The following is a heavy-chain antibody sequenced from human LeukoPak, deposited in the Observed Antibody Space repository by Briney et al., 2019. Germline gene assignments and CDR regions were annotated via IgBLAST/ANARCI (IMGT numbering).Heavy chain of an antibody. CDR2: ISVRSNYI. CDR1: GYTFSSYS. V-gene: IGHV3-21*01. J-gene: IGHJ4*02. D-gene: IGHD3-22*01. CDR3: VRLRRNSDTSGFYYYYDF. Sequence: GGSLRLSCLASGYTFSSYSINWVRQAPGKGLEWVSSISVRSNYIYYADSVRGRFRISRDDARDSLYLQMNSLRAEDTAVYYCVRLRRNSDTSGFYYYYDFWGQGTLATVSS.